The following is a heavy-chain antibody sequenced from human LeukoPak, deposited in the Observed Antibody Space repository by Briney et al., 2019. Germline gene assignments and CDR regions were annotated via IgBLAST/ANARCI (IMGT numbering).Heavy chain of an antibody. V-gene: IGHV3-33*01. CDR1: GFTFSNYG. CDR2: VWFDGVSK. J-gene: IGHJ5*02. D-gene: IGHD3-10*01. CDR3: AREDGSASYYNNWFDP. Sequence: PGGSLRLSCAASGFTFSNYGMHWVRQAPGKGLEWVAVVWFDGVSKTYADSVKGRFTISRDNSKNTLYLQMNSLRAEDTAVYYCAREDGSASYYNNWFDPWGQGTLVTVSS.